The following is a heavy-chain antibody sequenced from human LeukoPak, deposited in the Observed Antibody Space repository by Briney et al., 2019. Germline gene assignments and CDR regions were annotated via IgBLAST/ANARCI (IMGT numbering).Heavy chain of an antibody. J-gene: IGHJ6*03. Sequence: ASVKVSCKVSGYTLTELSMHWVRQAPGKGLEWMGGFDPEDGETIYAQKFQGRVTMTEDTSTSTAYMELRSLRSDDTAVYYCARDNVGGSSWYFSYYYYYYYMDVWGKGTTVTVSS. V-gene: IGHV1-24*01. CDR3: ARDNVGGSSWYFSYYYYYYYMDV. CDR1: GYTLTELS. CDR2: FDPEDGET. D-gene: IGHD6-13*01.